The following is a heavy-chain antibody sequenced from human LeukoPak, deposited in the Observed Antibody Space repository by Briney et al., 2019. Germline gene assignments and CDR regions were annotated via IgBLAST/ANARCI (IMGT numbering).Heavy chain of an antibody. CDR1: GFTFSSYW. D-gene: IGHD5-18*01. Sequence: GGSLRLSCAASGFTFSSYWMSWVRQAPGKGLEWVANIKQDGSEKYYVDSVKGRFTISRDNAKNSLYLQMNSLRAEDTAVYYCARAVIGYGFQFDYWGQGTLVTVSS. CDR2: IKQDGSEK. CDR3: ARAVIGYGFQFDY. V-gene: IGHV3-7*01. J-gene: IGHJ4*02.